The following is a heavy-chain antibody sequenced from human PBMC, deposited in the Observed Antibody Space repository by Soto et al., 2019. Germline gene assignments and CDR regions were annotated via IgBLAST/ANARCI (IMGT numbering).Heavy chain of an antibody. J-gene: IGHJ2*01. CDR1: GDSVSSNSAA. CDR2: TYYRSKWYN. D-gene: IGHD2-15*01. CDR3: ARENCSGGSCYQSWYFDL. V-gene: IGHV6-1*01. Sequence: PSQTLSLTCAISGDSVSSNSAAWNWIRQSPSRGLEWLGRTYYRSKWYNDYAVSVKSRITINPDTSKNQFSLQLNSVTPEDTAVYYCARENCSGGSCYQSWYFDLWGRGTLVTAPQ.